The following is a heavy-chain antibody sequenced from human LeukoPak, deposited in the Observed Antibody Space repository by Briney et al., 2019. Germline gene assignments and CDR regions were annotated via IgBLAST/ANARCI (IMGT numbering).Heavy chain of an antibody. V-gene: IGHV3-48*01. CDR3: ARTTWELPFDY. J-gene: IGHJ4*02. Sequence: WGSLRLSCAASGFTFSDYNMNWVRLAPGKGLEWVSYISSSSSPIYYADSVRGRFTISRDNAKNSLYLQMNSLRAEDTAVYYCARTTWELPFDYWGQGTLVTVSS. CDR1: GFTFSDYN. CDR2: ISSSSSPI. D-gene: IGHD1-26*01.